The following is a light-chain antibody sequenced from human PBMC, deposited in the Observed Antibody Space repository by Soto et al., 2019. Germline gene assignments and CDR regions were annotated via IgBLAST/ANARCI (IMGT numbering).Light chain of an antibody. CDR2: DAS. J-gene: IGKJ1*01. CDR3: QQYNSYSET. V-gene: IGKV1-5*01. CDR1: QSISSW. Sequence: DIQMTQSPSTLSASVGDRVTITCRASQSISSWLAWYQQKPGQAPKLLIYDASSLESGVPSRFSGSGSGTEFTLTIRSLQPDDFATYYCQQYNSYSETFGQGPQVEI.